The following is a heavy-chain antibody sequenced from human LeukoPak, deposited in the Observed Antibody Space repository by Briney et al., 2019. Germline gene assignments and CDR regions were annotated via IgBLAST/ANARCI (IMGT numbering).Heavy chain of an antibody. D-gene: IGHD3-22*01. Sequence: GRSLRLSCAASGFTFSSYAMHWVRQAPGKGLEWVAVISYDGSNKYYADSVKGRFTIPRDNSKNTLYLQMNSLRAEDTAVYYCARGATYYYDSSGYYGWFDPWGQGTLVTVSS. CDR1: GFTFSSYA. J-gene: IGHJ5*02. CDR2: ISYDGSNK. V-gene: IGHV3-30*04. CDR3: ARGATYYYDSSGYYGWFDP.